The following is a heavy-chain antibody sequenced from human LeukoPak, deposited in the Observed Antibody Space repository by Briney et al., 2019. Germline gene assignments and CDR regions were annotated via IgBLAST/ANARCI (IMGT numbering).Heavy chain of an antibody. CDR3: ARDHFLYGSGPDNDAFDI. J-gene: IGHJ3*02. D-gene: IGHD3-10*01. Sequence: PGGSLRLSCAASGFTFSSYSMDWVRQAPGKGLEWVSYISSSSSTIYYADSVKGRFTISRDKAKNSLYLQMNSLRAEDTAVYYCARDHFLYGSGPDNDAFDIWGQGTMVTVSS. CDR1: GFTFSSYS. CDR2: ISSSSSTI. V-gene: IGHV3-48*01.